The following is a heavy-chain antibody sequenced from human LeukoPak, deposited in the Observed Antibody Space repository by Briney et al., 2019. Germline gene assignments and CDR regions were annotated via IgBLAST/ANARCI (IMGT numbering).Heavy chain of an antibody. J-gene: IGHJ6*03. Sequence: GSSVKVSCKASGGTFSSYAISWVRQAPGQGLEWMGGIIPIFGTANYAQKFQGRVTITADESTSTAYMELSSLRSEDTAVYYCASSDGYCSSTSCYADMDVWGKGTTVTISS. CDR2: IIPIFGTA. CDR3: ASSDGYCSSTSCYADMDV. V-gene: IGHV1-69*01. D-gene: IGHD2-2*01. CDR1: GGTFSSYA.